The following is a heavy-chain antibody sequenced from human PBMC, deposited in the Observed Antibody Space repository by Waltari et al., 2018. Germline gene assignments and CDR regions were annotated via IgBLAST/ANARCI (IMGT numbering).Heavy chain of an antibody. CDR1: GGSISSGGYS. Sequence: QLQLQESGSGLVKPSQTLSLTCAVSGGSISSGGYSWSWIRQPPGKGLEWIGYIYHSGSTYYNPSLKSRVTISVDRSKNQFSLKLSSVTAADTAVYYCASSKYYYDSSGYFDYWGQGTLVTVSS. CDR2: IYHSGST. CDR3: ASSKYYYDSSGYFDY. J-gene: IGHJ4*02. V-gene: IGHV4-30-2*01. D-gene: IGHD3-22*01.